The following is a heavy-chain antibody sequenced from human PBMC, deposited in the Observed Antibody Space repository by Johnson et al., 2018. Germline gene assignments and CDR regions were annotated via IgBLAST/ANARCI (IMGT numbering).Heavy chain of an antibody. Sequence: QVQLQESGGGVVQPGKSLRLSCIASGINFRYYGINWVRQAPGKGLEWVAVIWSDGNIQYNVDSMKGRFTISRDNSRNMLFLQMDSLRVEDTAIYYCVTEGRGYYFDHWGQGALVTVSS. J-gene: IGHJ4*02. CDR1: GINFRYYG. CDR3: VTEGRGYYFDH. V-gene: IGHV3-33*01. CDR2: IWSDGNIQ. D-gene: IGHD2-15*01.